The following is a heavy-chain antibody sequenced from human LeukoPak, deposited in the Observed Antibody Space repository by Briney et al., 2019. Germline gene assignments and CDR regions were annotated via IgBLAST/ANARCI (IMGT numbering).Heavy chain of an antibody. V-gene: IGHV3-73*01. CDR1: GFTFSGSA. Sequence: GGSLKLSCAASGFTFSGSAMHWVRQASGKWLEWVGRIRSKANSYATAYAASVKGRFTISRDDSKNTAYLQMNSLKTEDTAVYYCTFFGGIDYWGQGTLVTVSS. CDR2: IRSKANSYAT. CDR3: TFFGGIDY. D-gene: IGHD3-3*01. J-gene: IGHJ4*02.